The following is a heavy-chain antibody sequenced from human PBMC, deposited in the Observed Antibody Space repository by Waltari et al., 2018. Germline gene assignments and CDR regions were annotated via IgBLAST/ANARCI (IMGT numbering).Heavy chain of an antibody. D-gene: IGHD1-26*01. CDR1: GYSFTNYA. Sequence: QVQLVQSGGEVKKPGASVKVSCTASGYSFTNYAISWVRQAPGQGLEWMGWIRADTGNTSCAQNLQGRVTLTADTSSSTAYMELRSLRSDDTAVYYCARPSLGQYYFYGMEVWGQGTTVTVSS. J-gene: IGHJ6*02. CDR2: IRADTGNT. CDR3: ARPSLGQYYFYGMEV. V-gene: IGHV1-18*01.